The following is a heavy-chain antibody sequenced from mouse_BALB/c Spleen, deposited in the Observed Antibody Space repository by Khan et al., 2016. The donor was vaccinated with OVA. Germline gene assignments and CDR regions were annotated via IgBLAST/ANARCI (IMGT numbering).Heavy chain of an antibody. V-gene: IGHV9-3-1*01. Sequence: QIQLVQSGPELKKPGETVKISCKASGYTFTNFGMNWVKQAPGKGLEWMGWINTYTGEPTYADDFKGRFAFSLETSASTAYLQINNLKNEDTATYFCSRPPYFSYIMDYWGQGTSVTVSS. CDR1: GYTFTNFG. D-gene: IGHD2-10*01. CDR3: SRPPYFSYIMDY. CDR2: INTYTGEP. J-gene: IGHJ4*01.